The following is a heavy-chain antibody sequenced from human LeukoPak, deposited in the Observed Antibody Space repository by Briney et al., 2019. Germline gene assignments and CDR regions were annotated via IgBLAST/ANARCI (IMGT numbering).Heavy chain of an antibody. V-gene: IGHV1-18*01. CDR2: ISAYNGNT. J-gene: IGHJ3*02. CDR3: AREGMATITRDAFDI. CDR1: GYTFTSYG. Sequence: SVKVSCKASGYTFTSYGISWVRQAPGQGLEWMGWISAYNGNTNYAQRFQGSVTMTTDTSTSTAYMELRSLRSDDTAVYYCAREGMATITRDAFDIWGQGTMVTVSS. D-gene: IGHD5-24*01.